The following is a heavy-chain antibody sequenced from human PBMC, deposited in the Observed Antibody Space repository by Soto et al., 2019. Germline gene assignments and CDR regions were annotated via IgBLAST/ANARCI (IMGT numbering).Heavy chain of an antibody. J-gene: IGHJ4*02. Sequence: QVQLVESGGGVVQPGGSLRLSCAASNFIFSDHAMHWVRQAPGKGLEWVALISFDGYYEYYADSLKGRTTISRDNSQNTLFLQMTSLRDEDTAVYYGARDPGKGYCSGGYCYAPDFWGPGTLVTVSS. CDR2: ISFDGYYE. CDR3: ARDPGKGYCSGGYCYAPDF. D-gene: IGHD2-15*01. V-gene: IGHV3-30-3*01. CDR1: NFIFSDHA.